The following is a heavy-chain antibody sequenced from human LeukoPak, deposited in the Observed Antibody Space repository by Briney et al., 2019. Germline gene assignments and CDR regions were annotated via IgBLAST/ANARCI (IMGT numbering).Heavy chain of an antibody. CDR1: CASVSSDSYC. Sequence: SATLSLTCTVSCASVSSDSYCGRWIRGPPGKGLERIGYIYYSGSTNYNPSLKSRVTISIDTSKNQFSLKLSSVTAADKAVYYCARDGEYYGSGSYYKKPYYYYGMDVWGKGTTVTVSS. CDR2: IYYSGST. D-gene: IGHD3-10*01. CDR3: ARDGEYYGSGSYYKKPYYYYGMDV. V-gene: IGHV4-61*01. J-gene: IGHJ6*04.